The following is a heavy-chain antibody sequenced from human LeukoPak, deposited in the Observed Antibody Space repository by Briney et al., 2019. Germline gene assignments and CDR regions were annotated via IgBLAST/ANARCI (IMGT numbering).Heavy chain of an antibody. CDR1: GLTFIRYA. D-gene: IGHD6-19*01. CDR3: AKAAYTSGLWYFDS. CDR2: ISGSGSST. V-gene: IGHV3-23*01. Sequence: QPGGSLRLSCVASGLTFIRYAMSWVRQAPGQGLELVSAISGSGSSTNYADSVKGRFTISRDNSKNTLYLQMNSLRAEDTAVYYCAKAAYTSGLWYFDSWGQGILVTVSS. J-gene: IGHJ4*02.